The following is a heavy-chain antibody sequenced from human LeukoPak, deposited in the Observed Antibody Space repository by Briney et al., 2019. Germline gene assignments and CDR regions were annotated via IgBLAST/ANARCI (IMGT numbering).Heavy chain of an antibody. D-gene: IGHD1-1*01. CDR1: GGSLSSHY. Sequence: SETLSLTCTVSGGSLSSHYWSWIRQPPGKGLEWIGSIYYSGSTNYNASLSSRVTISVDTSKNQFSLKLSSVSAEDTAVYYCARDRLGYNGNLDYWGQGTLVTVS. J-gene: IGHJ4*02. CDR3: ARDRLGYNGNLDY. CDR2: IYYSGST. V-gene: IGHV4-59*11.